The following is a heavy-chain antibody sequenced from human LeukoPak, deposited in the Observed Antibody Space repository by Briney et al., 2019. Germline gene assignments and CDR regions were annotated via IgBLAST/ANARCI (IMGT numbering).Heavy chain of an antibody. CDR1: GFTFSNYA. J-gene: IGHJ4*02. CDR3: ARDSDWAFDN. V-gene: IGHV3-21*01. CDR2: IRYTGDLT. D-gene: IGHD2-21*02. Sequence: GGSLRLSCAASGFTFSNYAINWVRQAPGKGLEWVSSIRYTGDLTYYADSVKGRFTISRDNAKNVLYLQMNRLRDGDTAVYYCARDSDWAFDNWGQGTLVTVSS.